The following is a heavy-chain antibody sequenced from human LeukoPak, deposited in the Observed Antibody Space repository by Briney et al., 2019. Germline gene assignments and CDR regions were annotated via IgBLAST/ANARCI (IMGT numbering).Heavy chain of an antibody. CDR1: GYSFTSYW. V-gene: IGHV5-51*01. Sequence: GESLKISCKGSGYSFTSYWIGWVRQKPGKGLEWMGIIFPGDSDTRYSPSFQGQVTVSADKSISTAYLQWSSLKASDTAMYYCARRLTYDSRAYYCLDYWGQGTLVTVSS. CDR3: ARRLTYDSRAYYCLDY. D-gene: IGHD3-22*01. J-gene: IGHJ4*02. CDR2: IFPGDSDT.